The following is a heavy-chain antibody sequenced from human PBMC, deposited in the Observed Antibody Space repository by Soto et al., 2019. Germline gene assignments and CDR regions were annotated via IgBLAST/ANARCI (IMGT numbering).Heavy chain of an antibody. J-gene: IGHJ4*02. V-gene: IGHV3-23*01. CDR2: ISGSGGTT. D-gene: IGHD5-18*01. Sequence: GGSLRLSCTASGFTFSSYAMSWVRQAPGKGLEWVSGISGSGGTTYYADSVKGRFTISRDNSKNTLYLQMNSLRAEDTAVYYCAKKAQGYGFHFDYWGQRTLVTVSS. CDR1: GFTFSSYA. CDR3: AKKAQGYGFHFDY.